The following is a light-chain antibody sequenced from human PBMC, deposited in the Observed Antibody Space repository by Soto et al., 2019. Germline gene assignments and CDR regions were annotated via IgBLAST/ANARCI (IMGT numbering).Light chain of an antibody. CDR3: QHYVTWPLA. J-gene: IGKJ4*01. Sequence: EVVMTQSPATLSVSPGERATLSCRANRGIGSTLAWYQQKPGQTPRLLIYDTSTRATGVPGRFIGSRSGTEFTLTITSLQSEDFAIYYCQHYVTWPLAFGGGTRVENK. CDR2: DTS. CDR1: RGIGST. V-gene: IGKV3-15*01.